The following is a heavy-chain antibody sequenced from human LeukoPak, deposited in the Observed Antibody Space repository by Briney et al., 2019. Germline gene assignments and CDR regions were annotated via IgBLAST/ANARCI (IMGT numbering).Heavy chain of an antibody. CDR2: IIPIFGTA. Sequence: ASVKVSCKASGGTFSSYAISWVRQAPGQGLEWMGGIIPIFGTANYAQKFQGRVTITTDESTSTAYMELSSLRSEDTAVYYCAAGIIVVVPAADHYYYMDVWGKGTTVTVSS. D-gene: IGHD2-2*01. CDR1: GGTFSSYA. J-gene: IGHJ6*03. CDR3: AAGIIVVVPAADHYYYMDV. V-gene: IGHV1-69*05.